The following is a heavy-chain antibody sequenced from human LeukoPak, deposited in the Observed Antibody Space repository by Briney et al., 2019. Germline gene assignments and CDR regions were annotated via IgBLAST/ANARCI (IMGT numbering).Heavy chain of an antibody. V-gene: IGHV4-39*01. CDR2: IYYSGST. J-gene: IGHJ5*02. CDR3: ARRVVIAVAGFGIDP. CDR1: SGSISSSSYY. D-gene: IGHD6-19*01. Sequence: SETLSLTCTVSSGSISSSSYYWGWIRQPPGKGLEWIGSIYYSGSTYYNPSLKSRVTISADTSKNQFSLKLSSVTAADTAVYYCARRVVIAVAGFGIDPWGQGTLVTVSS.